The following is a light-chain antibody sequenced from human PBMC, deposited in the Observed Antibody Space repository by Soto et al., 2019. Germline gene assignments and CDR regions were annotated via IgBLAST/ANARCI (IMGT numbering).Light chain of an antibody. V-gene: IGLV2-14*01. Sequence: QSALTQPASVSGSPGQSITISCTGTSSDVGGYNYVSWYQQHTGKAPKLMIYEVSNRPSGVSNRFSGSKSGNTASLTISGLQAEDEADYYCSSYTSSSTLRVFGTGTKVTVL. CDR2: EVS. CDR1: SSDVGGYNY. CDR3: SSYTSSSTLRV. J-gene: IGLJ1*01.